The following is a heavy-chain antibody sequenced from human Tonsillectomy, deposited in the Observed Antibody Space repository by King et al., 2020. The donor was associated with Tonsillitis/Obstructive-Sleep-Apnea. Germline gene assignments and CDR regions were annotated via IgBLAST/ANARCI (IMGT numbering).Heavy chain of an antibody. D-gene: IGHD3-3*01. CDR3: AKDRSFLGWLTRGMYNWFDR. V-gene: IGHV3-23*04. J-gene: IGHJ5*02. Sequence: VQLVESGGGLVQPGGSLRLSCAASGFTFSSYAMSWVRQAPGKGLEWVSAISGSGGSTYYADSVKGRFTISRDNSKNTLYLQMNSLRAEDTAVDYCAKDRSFLGWLTRGMYNWFDRWGQGTLVTVSS. CDR2: ISGSGGST. CDR1: GFTFSSYA.